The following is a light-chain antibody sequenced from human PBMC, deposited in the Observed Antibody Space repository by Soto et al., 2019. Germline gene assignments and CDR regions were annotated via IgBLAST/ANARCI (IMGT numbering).Light chain of an antibody. J-gene: IGKJ4*01. V-gene: IGKV3-11*01. CDR2: DAS. CDR3: QQRSNWRST. CDR1: QSVSSY. Sequence: EIVLTQSPATLSFSPGERATLSCRASQSVSSYLAWYQQKPGQAPRLLIYDASNRATGIPARFSGSGSGTDFTPTISSLEPEDFAVYYCQQRSNWRSTFGGGTKVDIK.